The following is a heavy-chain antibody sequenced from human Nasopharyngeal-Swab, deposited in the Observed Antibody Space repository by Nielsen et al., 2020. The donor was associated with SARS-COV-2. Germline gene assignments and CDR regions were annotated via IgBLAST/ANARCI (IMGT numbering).Heavy chain of an antibody. D-gene: IGHD5-18*01. CDR2: IIPIFGTA. V-gene: IGHV1-69*06. CDR3: ARAPGGIQLWLPYRDAFDI. Sequence: SVKVSCKASGGTFSSYAISWERQAPGQGLEWMGGIIPIFGTANYTQKFQGRVTMTADKSTSTAYMELSSLRSEDTAVYYCARAPGGIQLWLPYRDAFDIWGQGTMVTVSS. J-gene: IGHJ3*02. CDR1: GGTFSSYA.